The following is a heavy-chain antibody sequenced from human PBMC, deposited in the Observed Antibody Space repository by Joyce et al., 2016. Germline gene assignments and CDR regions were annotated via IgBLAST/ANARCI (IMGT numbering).Heavy chain of an antibody. Sequence: QVQLVESGGGVVQPGRSLRLSCAASGFTFSCYAIHWVRQAPGKGLEWVAVISYDGNNKSYADSVKGRFTISRDNSKNTVFLQMNSLRAEDTGVYYCARSYSSGWYYFENWGQGTLVTVSS. D-gene: IGHD6-19*01. CDR1: GFTFSCYA. CDR3: ARSYSSGWYYFEN. J-gene: IGHJ4*02. V-gene: IGHV3-30-3*01. CDR2: ISYDGNNK.